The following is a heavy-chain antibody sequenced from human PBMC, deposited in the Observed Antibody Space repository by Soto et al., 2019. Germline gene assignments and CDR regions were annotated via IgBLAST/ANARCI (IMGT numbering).Heavy chain of an antibody. CDR1: GFTFSRYD. CDR2: IGTSGDT. D-gene: IGHD1-26*01. J-gene: IGHJ5*02. V-gene: IGHV3-13*04. CDR3: ARGEHRVDP. Sequence: EVQVLESGGGLVQPGVSLRLSCAASGFTFSRYDMHWVRQATGRGLEWVSGIGTSGDTYYAGSVKGRFTISRENAKNSEYLQMNSMRAGDTAVYYCARGEHRVDPSGQGTMIAVTS.